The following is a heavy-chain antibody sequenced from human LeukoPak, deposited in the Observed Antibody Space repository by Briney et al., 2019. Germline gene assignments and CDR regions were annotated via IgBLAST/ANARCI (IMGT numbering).Heavy chain of an antibody. CDR2: ISTSGSTT. D-gene: IGHD5-18*01. V-gene: IGHV3-48*03. J-gene: IGHJ4*02. CDR3: ATDGPGYSFDH. Sequence: GGSLRLSCAASGFTFSIYEMNWVRQAPGKGLEWGSCISTSGSTTHYADSVKGRFTISRDNARNSLYLQMNSLRAEDTAVYYCATDGPGYSFDHWGQGTLVTVSS. CDR1: GFTFSIYE.